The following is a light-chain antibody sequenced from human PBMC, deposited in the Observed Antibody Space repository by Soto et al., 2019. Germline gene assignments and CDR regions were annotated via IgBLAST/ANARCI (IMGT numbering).Light chain of an antibody. V-gene: IGKV3-20*01. Sequence: EIVLTQSPGTLSLSPGERATLSCRASQSVSRSYLAWYQQKPGQAPRLLIYGASSRATGIPDRFSGSGSGTDFTLTISRLEPEDFAVYYCQQYGSSPGTF. J-gene: IGKJ1*01. CDR2: GAS. CDR1: QSVSRSY. CDR3: QQYGSSPGT.